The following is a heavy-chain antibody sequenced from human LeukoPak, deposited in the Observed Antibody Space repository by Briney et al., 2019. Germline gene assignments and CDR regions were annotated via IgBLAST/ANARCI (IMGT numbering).Heavy chain of an antibody. D-gene: IGHD1-14*01. CDR2: IKQDGSEK. V-gene: IGHV3-7*01. Sequence: GGSLRLSCAASGFTFSSYWMSWVRQAPGKGLEWVANIKQDGSEKYYVDSVKGRFTISRDNAKNSLYLQMNSLRAEDTAVYYCATNRRWDRPPIDYWGQGTLVTVSS. CDR1: GFTFSSYW. J-gene: IGHJ4*02. CDR3: ATNRRWDRPPIDY.